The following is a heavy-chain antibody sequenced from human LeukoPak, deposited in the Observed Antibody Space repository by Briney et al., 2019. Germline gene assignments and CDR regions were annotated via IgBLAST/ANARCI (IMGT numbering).Heavy chain of an antibody. CDR1: GFTFSSYS. D-gene: IGHD2-2*01. CDR3: ARGWYCSSTSCHNWYFDL. J-gene: IGHJ2*01. CDR2: ISSSSSYI. V-gene: IGHV3-21*01. Sequence: GGSLRLSCAASGFTFSSYSMNWVRQAPGKGLEWVSSISSSSSYIYYADSVKGRFTISRDNAKNSLYLQMNSLRAEDTAVYYCARGWYCSSTSCHNWYFDLWGRGTLVTVSS.